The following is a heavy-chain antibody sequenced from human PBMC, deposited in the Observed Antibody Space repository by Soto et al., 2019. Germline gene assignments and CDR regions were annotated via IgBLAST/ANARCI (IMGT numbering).Heavy chain of an antibody. Sequence: WASVKVSCKASGYTFTSYDINWVRQATGQGLEWMGWMNPNSGNTGYAQKFQGRVTMTRNTSISTAYMELSSLRSEDTAVYYCARALRYDFWSGYYSAQYYYMDVWGKGPRSPSP. V-gene: IGHV1-8*01. D-gene: IGHD3-3*01. J-gene: IGHJ6*03. CDR1: GYTFTSYD. CDR2: MNPNSGNT. CDR3: ARALRYDFWSGYYSAQYYYMDV.